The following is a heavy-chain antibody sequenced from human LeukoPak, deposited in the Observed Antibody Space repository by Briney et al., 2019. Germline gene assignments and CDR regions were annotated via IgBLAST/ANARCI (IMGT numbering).Heavy chain of an antibody. Sequence: GGSLRLSCAASGFTFSGSAIHWVRQSSGKGLEWVGQIDKKDKGYATATAYAASVKGRFTISRDDSINTAYLQMKSLKTEDTAPYYCTRDSGTYNWFDPWGQGTLVTVSS. V-gene: IGHV3-73*01. CDR2: IDKKDKGYATAT. CDR1: GFTFSGSA. CDR3: TRDSGTYNWFDP. D-gene: IGHD1-26*01. J-gene: IGHJ5*02.